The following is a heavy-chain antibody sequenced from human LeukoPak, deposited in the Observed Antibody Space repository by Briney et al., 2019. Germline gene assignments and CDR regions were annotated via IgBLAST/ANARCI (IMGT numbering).Heavy chain of an antibody. CDR1: GFTFSNYA. CDR2: INGRGGST. Sequence: GGSLRLSCAASGFTFSNYAMSWVRQAPGKGLEWVSSINGRGGSTYYADSVKGRFTISRDNSKNTLYLQMNSLRAEDTAVYYCARVIYSSGWYGNWFDPWGQGTLVTVSS. CDR3: ARVIYSSGWYGNWFDP. V-gene: IGHV3-23*01. D-gene: IGHD6-19*01. J-gene: IGHJ5*02.